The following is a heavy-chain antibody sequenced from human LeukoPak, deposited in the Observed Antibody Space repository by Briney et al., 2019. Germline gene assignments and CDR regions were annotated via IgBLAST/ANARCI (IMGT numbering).Heavy chain of an antibody. CDR1: GYTFIDYY. CDR2: INTKSGGT. V-gene: IGHV1-2*02. CDR3: ARGRTLVRGIIIRGDH. Sequence: ASVKVSCKASGYTFIDYYMHWVRQAPGQGLEWMEWINTKSGGTNYAQKFQGRVTMTWDTSINTAYMELSRLRSDDTAAYYCARGRTLVRGIIIRGDHWGQGTLVTVSS. D-gene: IGHD3-10*01. J-gene: IGHJ4*02.